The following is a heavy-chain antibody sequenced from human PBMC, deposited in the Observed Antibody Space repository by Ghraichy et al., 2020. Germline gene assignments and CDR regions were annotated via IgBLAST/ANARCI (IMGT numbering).Heavy chain of an antibody. J-gene: IGHJ4*02. CDR3: ARGLSPAYY. CDR2: ITSSSSTI. Sequence: GGSLRLSCAASGFTFSTYSMNWVRQAPGKGLEWVSCITSSSSTIYYADSVKGRFIISRDNAKNSLFLHMNSLRDEDTAVYYCARGLSPAYYWGQGTLVTVSS. CDR1: GFTFSTYS. D-gene: IGHD2-15*01. V-gene: IGHV3-48*02.